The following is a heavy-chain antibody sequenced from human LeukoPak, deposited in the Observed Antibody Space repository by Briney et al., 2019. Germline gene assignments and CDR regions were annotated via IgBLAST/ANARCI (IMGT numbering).Heavy chain of an antibody. CDR2: NYYSGST. V-gene: IGHV4-61*08. CDR3: ARVAAAGIFFDY. CDR1: GGSISSGDYY. J-gene: IGHJ4*02. D-gene: IGHD6-13*01. Sequence: TLSLTCTVSGGSISSGDYYWSWIRQPPGKGLEWIGYNYYSGSTNYNPSLKSRVTISVDTSKNQFSLKLSSVTAADTAVYYCARVAAAGIFFDYWGQGTLVTVSS.